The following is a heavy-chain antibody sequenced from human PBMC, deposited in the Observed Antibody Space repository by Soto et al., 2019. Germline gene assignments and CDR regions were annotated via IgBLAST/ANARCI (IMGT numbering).Heavy chain of an antibody. V-gene: IGHV3-30*18. CDR1: GFTFSSYG. CDR3: AKLGGGDIVLVPAADTLDFDY. D-gene: IGHD2-2*01. Sequence: QVQLVESGGGVVQPGRSLRLSCAASGFTFSSYGMHWVRQAPGKGLEWVAVISYDGSNKYYADSVKGRFTISRDNSKNTLYLQMNSLRAEDTAVYYCAKLGGGDIVLVPAADTLDFDYWGQGTLVTVSS. J-gene: IGHJ4*02. CDR2: ISYDGSNK.